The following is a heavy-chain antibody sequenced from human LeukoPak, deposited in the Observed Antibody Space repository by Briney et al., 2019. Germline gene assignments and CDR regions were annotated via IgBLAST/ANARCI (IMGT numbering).Heavy chain of an antibody. D-gene: IGHD2-21*01. J-gene: IGHJ4*02. CDR3: AKDSSPIVVVIADY. CDR2: IYSGGST. CDR1: GFTVSSNY. Sequence: GGSLRLSCAASGFTVSSNYMSWVRQAPGKGLEWVSVIYSGGSTYYADSVKGRFTISRDNSKNTLYLQMNSLRAEDTAVYYCAKDSSPIVVVIADYWGQGTLVTVSS. V-gene: IGHV3-53*01.